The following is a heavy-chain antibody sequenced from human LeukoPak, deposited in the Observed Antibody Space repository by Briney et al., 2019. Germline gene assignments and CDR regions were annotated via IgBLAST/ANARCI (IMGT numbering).Heavy chain of an antibody. CDR1: GYTFTSYG. CDR2: INTNTGNP. V-gene: IGHV7-4-1*02. J-gene: IGHJ5*02. CDR3: AREGGTVVTPGWFDP. Sequence: ASVKVSCKASGYTFTSYGISWVRQAPGQGLEWMGWINTNTGNPTYAQGFTGRFAFSLDTSVSTAYLQISSLKAEDTAVYYCAREGGTVVTPGWFDPWGQGTLVTVSS. D-gene: IGHD4-23*01.